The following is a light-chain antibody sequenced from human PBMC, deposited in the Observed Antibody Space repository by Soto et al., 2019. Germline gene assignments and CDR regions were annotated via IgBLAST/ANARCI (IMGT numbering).Light chain of an antibody. CDR1: SSDVGGYNY. J-gene: IGLJ1*01. Sequence: QSALTQPRSVSGSPGQSVTISCTGTSSDVGGYNYVSWYQQHPGKAPKLMIYDVNKRPSGVPDRFSGSKSGNTASLTISGLQAEDEADYYCCSYAGNYTYVFGTGTKLTVL. V-gene: IGLV2-11*01. CDR2: DVN. CDR3: CSYAGNYTYV.